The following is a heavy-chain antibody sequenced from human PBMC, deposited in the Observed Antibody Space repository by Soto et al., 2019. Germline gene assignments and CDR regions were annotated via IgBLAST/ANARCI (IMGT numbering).Heavy chain of an antibody. V-gene: IGHV3-53*01. CDR2: IYSGGST. Sequence: QPGGSLRLSCAASGFSVSSNYMSWVRQAPGKGLEWVSVIYSGGSTYYADSVKGRFTISRDNSKNTLYLQMNSLRAEDTAVYYCARKMTTVTTSFDYWGQGTLVTVSS. J-gene: IGHJ4*02. D-gene: IGHD4-17*01. CDR3: ARKMTTVTTSFDY. CDR1: GFSVSSNY.